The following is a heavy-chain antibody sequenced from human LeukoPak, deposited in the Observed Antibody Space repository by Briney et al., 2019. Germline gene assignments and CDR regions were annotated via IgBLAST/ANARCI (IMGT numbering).Heavy chain of an antibody. Sequence: PGGSLRLSCTASGFTFSNYAMSWVRQAPGKGLEWVSAISGSGGSTFNADSVRGRFTISRDNSKNTLYLQMNSLRAEDTAIYYXXXXXXELYDIYDHWGQGTLVTVSS. CDR1: GFTFSNYA. J-gene: IGHJ4*02. V-gene: IGHV3-23*01. CDR3: XXXXXELYDIYDH. D-gene: IGHD3-9*01. CDR2: ISGSGGST.